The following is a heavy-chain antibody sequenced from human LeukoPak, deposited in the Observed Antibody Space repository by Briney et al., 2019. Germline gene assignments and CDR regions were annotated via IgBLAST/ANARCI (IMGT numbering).Heavy chain of an antibody. D-gene: IGHD1-7*01. CDR3: ARDDVGTYPYYYYYYGMDV. V-gene: IGHV3-33*01. Sequence: PGGSLRLSCAASGFTFSSYGMHWVRQAPGKGLEWVAVIWYDGSNKYYADSVKGRFTISRDNSKNTLYLQMNSLRAEDTAVYYCARDDVGTYPYYYYYYGMDVWGQGTTVTVSS. CDR1: GFTFSSYG. J-gene: IGHJ6*02. CDR2: IWYDGSNK.